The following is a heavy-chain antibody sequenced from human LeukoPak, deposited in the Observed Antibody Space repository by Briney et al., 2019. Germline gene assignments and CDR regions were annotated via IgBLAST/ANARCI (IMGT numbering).Heavy chain of an antibody. CDR3: ARDRLAAAGYDY. V-gene: IGHV4-4*07. CDR2: IYTSGST. D-gene: IGHD6-13*01. CDR1: GGSLSSNY. J-gene: IGHJ4*02. Sequence: PSETLSLTCSVSGGSLSSNYWSWIRQPPGKGLEWIGRIYTSGSTNYNPSLKSRVTMSVDTSKNQFSLKLSSVTAADTAVYYCARDRLAAAGYDYWGQGTLVTVSS.